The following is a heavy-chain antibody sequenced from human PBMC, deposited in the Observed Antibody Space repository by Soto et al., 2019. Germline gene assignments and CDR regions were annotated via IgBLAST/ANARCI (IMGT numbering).Heavy chain of an antibody. CDR1: GGCISSGGYY. D-gene: IGHD5-12*01. CDR3: AGVNGYGGWFDP. J-gene: IGHJ5*02. CDR2: IYYSGST. Sequence: SETLSLTCTVSGGCISSGGYYWSWIRQHPGKGLEWIGYIYYSGSTYYNPSLKSRDTISVDTSKNQFSLKPSSVTAADTAVYYCAGVNGYGGWFDPWGQGTLVTVSS. V-gene: IGHV4-31*03.